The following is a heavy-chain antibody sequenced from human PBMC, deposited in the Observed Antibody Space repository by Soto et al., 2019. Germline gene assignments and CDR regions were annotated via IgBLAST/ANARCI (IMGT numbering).Heavy chain of an antibody. CDR2: IYHSGST. CDR3: AGGSDWYYYDSSGYSWFDP. V-gene: IGHV4-30-2*01. Sequence: PSETLSLTCAVSGGSISSGGYSWSWIRQPPGKGLEWIGYIYHSGSTYYNPSLKSRVTISVDRSKNQFSLKLSSVTAADTAVYYCAGGSDWYYYDSSGYSWFDPWGQGTLVTVSS. CDR1: GGSISSGGYS. D-gene: IGHD3-22*01. J-gene: IGHJ5*02.